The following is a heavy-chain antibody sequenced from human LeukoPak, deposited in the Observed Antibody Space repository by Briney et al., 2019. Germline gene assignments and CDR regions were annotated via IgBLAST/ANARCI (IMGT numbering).Heavy chain of an antibody. CDR2: IYHSGST. CDR1: GGSISTYY. CDR3: ARGGAARLHFQN. V-gene: IGHV4-59*01. Sequence: SETLSLTCTVSGGSISTYYWNWIRQPPGKGLDWIGYIYHSGSTNYNPSLQSRVTISVDTSKNQFSLNLNSVTAADTAVYYCARGGAARLHFQNWGQGTLVTVSS. D-gene: IGHD6-6*01. J-gene: IGHJ1*01.